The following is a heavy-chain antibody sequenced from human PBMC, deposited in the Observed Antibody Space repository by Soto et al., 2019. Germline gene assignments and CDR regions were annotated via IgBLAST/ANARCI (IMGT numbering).Heavy chain of an antibody. Sequence: QVQLVESGGGVVQPGRSLRLSCEASGFNFSRYGMHWVRQAPGKGLEWVAVIWSDGSFKDYGDSVKGRFTISRDTSKNALYLMLNSLRAEDTAVYYCARDPKWLVDYVFDIWGQGTLVTVSS. V-gene: IGHV3-33*01. J-gene: IGHJ4*02. D-gene: IGHD3-22*01. CDR2: IWSDGSFK. CDR3: ARDPKWLVDYVFDI. CDR1: GFNFSRYG.